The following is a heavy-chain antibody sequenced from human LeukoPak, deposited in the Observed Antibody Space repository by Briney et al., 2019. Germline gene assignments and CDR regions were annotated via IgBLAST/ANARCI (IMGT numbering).Heavy chain of an antibody. V-gene: IGHV3-30*18. CDR3: AKDNGPAVYYYYGMDV. CDR1: GFTFSSYG. D-gene: IGHD2-2*01. CDR2: ISYDGSNK. Sequence: GRSLRLSCAASGFTFSSYGMHWVRQAPGKGLEWVAVISYDGSNKYYVDSVKGRFTISRDNSKNTLYLQMNSLRAEDTAVYYCAKDNGPAVYYYYGMDVWGQGTTVTVSS. J-gene: IGHJ6*02.